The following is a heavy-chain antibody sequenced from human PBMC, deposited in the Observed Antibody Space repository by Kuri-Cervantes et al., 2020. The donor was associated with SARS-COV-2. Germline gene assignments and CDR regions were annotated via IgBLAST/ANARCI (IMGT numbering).Heavy chain of an antibody. CDR3: ARVFVGATYSWFDP. CDR2: IIPIFGTA. CDR1: GGTFSSYT. D-gene: IGHD1-26*01. Sequence: SVKVSCKASGGTFSSYTISWVRQAPGQGLEWMGGIIPIFGTANYAQKFQGRVTITADKSTSTAYMELRSLRSDDTAVYYCARVFVGATYSWFDPWGQGTLVTVSS. J-gene: IGHJ5*02. V-gene: IGHV1-69*06.